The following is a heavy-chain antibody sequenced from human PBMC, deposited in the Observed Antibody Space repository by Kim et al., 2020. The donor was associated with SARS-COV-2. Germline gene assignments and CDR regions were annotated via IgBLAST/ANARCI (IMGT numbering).Heavy chain of an antibody. D-gene: IGHD3-16*01. V-gene: IGHV5-51*01. CDR3: ARGGPNAFDI. J-gene: IGHJ3*02. CDR2: GT. Sequence: GTRYTPSFHGQFTISADKSLSTADLQWSSLTASDTAMYYCARGGPNAFDIWGQGTMVTVSS.